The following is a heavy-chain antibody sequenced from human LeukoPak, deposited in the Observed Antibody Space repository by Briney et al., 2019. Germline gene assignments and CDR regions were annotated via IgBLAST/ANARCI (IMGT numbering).Heavy chain of an antibody. CDR2: MNPNRGNT. Sequence: ASVKVSCKASGYSFTSYDISWVRQATGQGLEWMGWMNPNRGNTGYAQKFQGRVTWTRNTSISTAYMGLSSLRSEDSAVYYCARGSIAAMVRGEGFDYWGQGTLVTVSS. V-gene: IGHV1-8*01. D-gene: IGHD3-10*01. J-gene: IGHJ4*02. CDR3: ARGSIAAMVRGEGFDY. CDR1: GYSFTSYD.